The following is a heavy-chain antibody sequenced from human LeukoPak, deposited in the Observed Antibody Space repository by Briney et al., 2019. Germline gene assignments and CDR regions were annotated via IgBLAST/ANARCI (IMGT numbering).Heavy chain of an antibody. Sequence: ASVKVSCKASGYTFTAYYMHWVRQAPGQGLEWVGWINPHTGGTNYAQKFQGRVTMTRDTSISTAYMGLSRLRSDDTAVYYCAGPYCSGGSCHDFFDYWGQGTLVTVSS. D-gene: IGHD2-15*01. CDR3: AGPYCSGGSCHDFFDY. CDR1: GYTFTAYY. CDR2: INPHTGGT. V-gene: IGHV1-2*02. J-gene: IGHJ4*02.